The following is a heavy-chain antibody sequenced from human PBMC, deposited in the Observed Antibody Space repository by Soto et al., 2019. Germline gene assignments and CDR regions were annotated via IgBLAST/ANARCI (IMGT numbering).Heavy chain of an antibody. Sequence: EVQLVESGGGLIQPGGSLRLSCAASGFTVTNKYMTWVRQAPGKGLEWVSVIYSGGSTSYADSVKGRFTISRDNSKKILYLQMNSLRAEDTAVYYCARVDYGDYGWYFDLWGRGTLVTVSS. D-gene: IGHD4-17*01. V-gene: IGHV3-53*01. CDR2: IYSGGST. J-gene: IGHJ2*01. CDR3: ARVDYGDYGWYFDL. CDR1: GFTVTNKY.